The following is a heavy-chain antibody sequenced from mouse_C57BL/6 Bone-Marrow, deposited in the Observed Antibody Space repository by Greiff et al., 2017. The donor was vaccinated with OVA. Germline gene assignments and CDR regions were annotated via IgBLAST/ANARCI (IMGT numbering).Heavy chain of an antibody. J-gene: IGHJ4*01. CDR3: LWSYYAMDY. Sequence: EVMLVESGGGLVPPGGSMQLSCAASGFTFSDAWLDWVRQSPATGLAWVAAISNKANNHATYYAESVKGRFTISRDDSKKSVYLQMNSLRAEDTGIYYCLWSYYAMDYWGQGTSVTVSS. V-gene: IGHV6-6*01. CDR2: ISNKANNHAT. CDR1: GFTFSDAW. D-gene: IGHD1-1*02.